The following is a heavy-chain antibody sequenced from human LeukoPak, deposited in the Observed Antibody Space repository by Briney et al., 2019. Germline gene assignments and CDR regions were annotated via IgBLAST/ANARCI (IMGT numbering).Heavy chain of an antibody. V-gene: IGHV1-69*05. J-gene: IGHJ5*02. CDR3: ARVGCSSTSCHKESSLDP. CDR2: IIPIFGTA. D-gene: IGHD2-2*02. CDR1: GGTFSSYA. Sequence: SVKVSCKASGGTFSSYAISWVRQAPGQGLEWMGGIIPIFGTANYAQKFQGRVTITTDESTSTAYMELSSLRSEDTAVYYCARVGCSSTSCHKESSLDPWGQGTLVTVSS.